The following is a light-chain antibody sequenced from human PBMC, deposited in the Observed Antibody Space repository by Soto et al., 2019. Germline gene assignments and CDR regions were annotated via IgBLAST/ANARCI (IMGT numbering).Light chain of an antibody. CDR3: SSYAGSKTFCV. V-gene: IGLV2-11*01. CDR2: DVN. CDR1: SSDVGGYNY. J-gene: IGLJ3*02. Sequence: QSALTQPRSVSGSPGQSVTISCTGTSSDVGGYNYVSWYQQHPGKAPKVIIYDVNKRPSGVPDRFSGSKSGNTASLTISGLQAEDEADYHCSSYAGSKTFCVFGGGTKLTVL.